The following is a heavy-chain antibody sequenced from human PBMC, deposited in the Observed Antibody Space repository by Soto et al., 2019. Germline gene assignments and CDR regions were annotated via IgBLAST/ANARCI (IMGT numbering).Heavy chain of an antibody. J-gene: IGHJ4*02. V-gene: IGHV4-34*01. CDR3: ARGLNYVVY. CDR2: INQSGST. Sequence: PSETLSLTCAVYGGSFSGYYWSWLRQPPGKGLEWIGEINQSGSTNYNPSLKSRVTISIDTSKNQFSLKVSSVTAADTAVYYCARGLNYVVYWGQGTLVTVSS. CDR1: GGSFSGYY. D-gene: IGHD3-16*01.